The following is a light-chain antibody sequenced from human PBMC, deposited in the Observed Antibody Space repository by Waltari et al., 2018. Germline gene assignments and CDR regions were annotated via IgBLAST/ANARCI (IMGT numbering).Light chain of an antibody. V-gene: IGKV1-5*01. Sequence: DTQMTQSPSTLSASVGDTVTITCRASQSISSWLAWYPQKPGKAPKLLIFHASSLESGVPSRFSGGGSGVEFTLTISSLQPDDFATYYCQHYSASSFTFGGGTKLEIK. CDR2: HAS. CDR1: QSISSW. CDR3: QHYSASSFT. J-gene: IGKJ4*01.